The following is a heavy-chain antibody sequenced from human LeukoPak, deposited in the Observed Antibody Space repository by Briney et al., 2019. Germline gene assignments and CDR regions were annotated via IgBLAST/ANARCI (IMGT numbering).Heavy chain of an antibody. D-gene: IGHD5-24*01. CDR1: GFTFDDYG. J-gene: IGHJ4*02. V-gene: IGHV3-20*04. Sequence: GGSLRLSCAASGFTFDDYGMSWVRQAPGKGLEWVSGINWNGGSTGYADSVKGRSTISRDNAKNSLYLQMNSLRAEDTALYSCARELGHGYILFYFDYWGQGTLVTVSS. CDR3: ARELGHGYILFYFDY. CDR2: INWNGGST.